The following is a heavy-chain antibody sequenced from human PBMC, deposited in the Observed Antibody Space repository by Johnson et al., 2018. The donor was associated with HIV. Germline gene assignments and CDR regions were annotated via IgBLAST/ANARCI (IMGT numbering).Heavy chain of an antibody. CDR3: TRGGGAYCGGDCLRTFDV. D-gene: IGHD2-21*02. J-gene: IGHJ3*01. CDR2: IYSDGST. Sequence: VTLVESGGGLVQPGGSLRLSCAASGFTVSRDYMSWVRQAPGKGLEWVSVIYSDGSTYYADSVKGRFSISRDNSKNTLYLQMNSLIADDTAVYYCTRGGGAYCGGDCLRTFDVWGQGTMVTASS. V-gene: IGHV3-66*01. CDR1: GFTVSRDY.